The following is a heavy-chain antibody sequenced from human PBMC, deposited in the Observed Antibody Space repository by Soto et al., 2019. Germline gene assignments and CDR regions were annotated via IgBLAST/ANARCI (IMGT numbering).Heavy chain of an antibody. V-gene: IGHV1-8*02. D-gene: IGHD3-3*01. Sequence: QVHLVQSGAEVRKPGASVKVSCKAFGYTFTTNDINWVRQAPGQGLEWLGWMDPNSGVAGYAQKFQGRVIMTRDTSTSTAHMELSGLTSEDTAVYYCARDLSAVKRFESFKYYRMDVWGQGTTVTVS. CDR3: ARDLSAVKRFESFKYYRMDV. J-gene: IGHJ6*02. CDR1: GYTFTTND. CDR2: MDPNSGVA.